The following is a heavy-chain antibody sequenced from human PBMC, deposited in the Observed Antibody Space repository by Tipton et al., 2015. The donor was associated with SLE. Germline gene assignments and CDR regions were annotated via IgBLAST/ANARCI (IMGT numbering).Heavy chain of an antibody. D-gene: IGHD2-2*02. J-gene: IGHJ2*01. CDR3: GRGGGYCSSSTCYTRLWYFDL. CDR2: TSSNTHYV. CDR1: GFTFSDYN. Sequence: SLRLSCTASGFTFSDYNMNWVRQAPGKWLEWVSSTSSNTHYVDYADSVKGRFTISRDNAKDSLYLEMNSLRAEDSAVYYCGRGGGYCSSSTCYTRLWYFDLWGRGTLVSVSS. V-gene: IGHV3-21*01.